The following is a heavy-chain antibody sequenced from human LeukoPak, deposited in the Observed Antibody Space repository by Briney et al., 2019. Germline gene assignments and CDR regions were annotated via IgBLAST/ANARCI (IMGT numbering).Heavy chain of an antibody. CDR3: ARSARQLAPFDY. CDR1: GYTFTSYY. D-gene: IGHD6-13*01. CDR2: INPSGGST. V-gene: IGHV1-46*01. Sequence: ASVKVSCKASGYTFTSYYMHWVRQAPGQGLEWMGIINPSGGSTSYAQKFQGRATMTRDTSTSTVYMELSSLRSEDTAVYYCARSARQLAPFDYWGQGTLVTVSS. J-gene: IGHJ4*02.